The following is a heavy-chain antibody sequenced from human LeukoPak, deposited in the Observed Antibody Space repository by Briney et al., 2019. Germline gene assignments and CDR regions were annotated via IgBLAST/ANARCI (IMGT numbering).Heavy chain of an antibody. Sequence: GGSLRLSCAASGFTFSSYAMSWVRQAPGKGLEWVSAIRGSGGSTYYADSVKGRFTISRDNSKNTLYLQMNSLRAKDTAVYYCAKDVALSSSGRKVWFDYWGQGTLVTVSS. V-gene: IGHV3-23*01. D-gene: IGHD3-22*01. J-gene: IGHJ4*02. CDR1: GFTFSSYA. CDR2: IRGSGGST. CDR3: AKDVALSSSGRKVWFDY.